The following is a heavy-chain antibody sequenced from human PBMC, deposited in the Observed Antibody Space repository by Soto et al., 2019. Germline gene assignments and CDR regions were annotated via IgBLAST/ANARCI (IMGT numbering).Heavy chain of an antibody. CDR3: ARGWDVVVPAAPVFYYYYYYMDV. V-gene: IGHV1-8*01. Sequence: ASVKVSCKASGYTFTSYDINWVRQATGQGLEWMGWMNPNSGNTGYAQKFQGRVTMTRNTSISTAYMELSSLRSEDTAVYYCARGWDVVVPAAPVFYYYYYYMDVWGKGTTVTVSS. CDR1: GYTFTSYD. CDR2: MNPNSGNT. J-gene: IGHJ6*03. D-gene: IGHD2-2*01.